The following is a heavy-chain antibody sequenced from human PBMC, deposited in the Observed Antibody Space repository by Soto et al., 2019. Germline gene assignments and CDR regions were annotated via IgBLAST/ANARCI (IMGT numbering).Heavy chain of an antibody. Sequence: HPGGSLRLSCAASGFTFSSYGMHWVRQAPGKGLEWVAVIWYDGSNKYYADSVKGRFTISRDNSKNTLYLQMNSLRAEDTAVYYCAREPTAAAGIYYYYGMDVWSQGTTVTVSS. CDR1: GFTFSSYG. D-gene: IGHD6-13*01. CDR2: IWYDGSNK. CDR3: AREPTAAAGIYYYYGMDV. J-gene: IGHJ6*02. V-gene: IGHV3-33*01.